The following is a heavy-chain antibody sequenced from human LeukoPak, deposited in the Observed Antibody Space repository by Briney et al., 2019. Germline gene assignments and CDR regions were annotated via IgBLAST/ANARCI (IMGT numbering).Heavy chain of an antibody. J-gene: IGHJ4*02. Sequence: SETLSLTCAVYGGSFSGYYWSWIRQPPGKGLEWIGEINHSGSTNYNPSLKSRVTISVDASKNQFSLNLSSETAADTAVYYCARREGDTSMVRSFDYWGQGTLVTVSS. CDR2: INHSGST. CDR1: GGSFSGYY. V-gene: IGHV4-34*01. CDR3: ARREGDTSMVRSFDY. D-gene: IGHD5-18*01.